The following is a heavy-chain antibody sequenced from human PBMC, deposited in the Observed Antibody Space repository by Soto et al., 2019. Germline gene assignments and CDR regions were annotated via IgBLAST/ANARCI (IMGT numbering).Heavy chain of an antibody. CDR2: INPNGGST. CDR1: GYTFTTYY. D-gene: IGHD2-15*01. J-gene: IGHJ4*02. Sequence: QVQLVQSGAEVKRPGASVKVSCKASGYTFTTYYMHWVRQAPGQGLEWLGIINPNGGSTTYAQKFHGRVTMTRDTSTSTVYLELSSLRSEDTAVYYCARAGYCSGGTCFHGNCDYWGQGTLVTVSA. V-gene: IGHV1-46*01. CDR3: ARAGYCSGGTCFHGNCDY.